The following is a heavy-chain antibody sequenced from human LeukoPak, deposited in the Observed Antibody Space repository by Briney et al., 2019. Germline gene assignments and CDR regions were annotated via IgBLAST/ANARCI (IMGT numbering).Heavy chain of an antibody. J-gene: IGHJ4*02. CDR3: ARGGRGIAVAGKVDYFDY. CDR2: ISSNGGST. D-gene: IGHD6-19*01. V-gene: IGHV3-64D*06. Sequence: QPGGSLRLSCSASGFTFSSYAMHWVRQAPGKGLEYVSAISSNGGSTYYADSVKGRFTISRDNSKNTLYLQMSSLRAEDTAVYYCARGGRGIAVAGKVDYFDYWGQGTLVTVSS. CDR1: GFTFSSYA.